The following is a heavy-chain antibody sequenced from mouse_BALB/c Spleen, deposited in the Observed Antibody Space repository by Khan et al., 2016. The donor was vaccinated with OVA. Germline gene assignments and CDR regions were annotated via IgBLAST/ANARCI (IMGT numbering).Heavy chain of an antibody. CDR2: INPSTAYT. CDR3: ARRGLRWEFDY. Sequence: QVQLQQSGAELAKPGASVKMSCKASGYTFINYWILWVKQRPGQGLEWIGYINPSTAYTEYNQNFKDKATLTADKSSRTAYMQLSSLTSEDSAVYYCARRGLRWEFDYWGQGTTLTVSS. J-gene: IGHJ2*01. CDR1: GYTFINYW. D-gene: IGHD1-1*01. V-gene: IGHV1-7*01.